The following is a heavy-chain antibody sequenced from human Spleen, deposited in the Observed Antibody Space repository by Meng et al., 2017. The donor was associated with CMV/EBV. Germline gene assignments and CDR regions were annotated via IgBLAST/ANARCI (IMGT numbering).Heavy chain of an antibody. CDR2: SNPKSGGT. V-gene: IGHV1-2*02. Sequence: ASVKVSCKASGYTFTDYFIHWVRQAPGQGLEWMGWSNPKSGGTHYAQKFQARVTMTRDTSISTGYMELSRLRSDDTAIYYCARDHNWGPDYWGQGTLVTVSS. J-gene: IGHJ4*02. CDR3: ARDHNWGPDY. CDR1: GYTFTDYF. D-gene: IGHD7-27*01.